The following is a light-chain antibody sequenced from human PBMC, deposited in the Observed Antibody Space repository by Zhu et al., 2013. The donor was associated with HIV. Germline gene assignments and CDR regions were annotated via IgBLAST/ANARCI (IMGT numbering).Light chain of an antibody. CDR1: QTVSYKH. J-gene: IGKJ1*01. V-gene: IGKV3-20*01. CDR2: GAS. CDR3: QQYGSSPPT. Sequence: EVVLMQSPGTLSLSPGERATLSCRASQTVSYKHIAWYQQKPGQAPRLLIYGASTRATGIPDRFSGSGSGTDFTLTISRLEPEDFAVYYCQQYGSSPPTFGQGTKVEIK.